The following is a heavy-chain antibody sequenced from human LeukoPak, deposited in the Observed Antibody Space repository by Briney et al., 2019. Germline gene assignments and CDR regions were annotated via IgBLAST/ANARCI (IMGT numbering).Heavy chain of an antibody. D-gene: IGHD6-6*01. Sequence: ASVKVSCKASGGTFSSYAISWVRQAPGQGLEWMGGIIPIFGTANYVQKFQGRVTITTDESTSTAYMELSSLRSEDTAVYYCARAGGREYSSSRTLGYWGQGTLVTVSS. J-gene: IGHJ4*02. CDR2: IIPIFGTA. CDR3: ARAGGREYSSSRTLGY. CDR1: GGTFSSYA. V-gene: IGHV1-69*05.